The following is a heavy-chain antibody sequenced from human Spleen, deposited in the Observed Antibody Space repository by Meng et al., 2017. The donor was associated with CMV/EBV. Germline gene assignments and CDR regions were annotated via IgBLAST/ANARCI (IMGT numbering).Heavy chain of an antibody. CDR2: ISSDGNSQ. J-gene: IGHJ6*02. Sequence: CFSFYSFLLLFVRQAPGKGLEWLADISSDGNSQHYPDSVKDRFTVSRDISKNTLFLQMNSLKSEDTAMYYCARGDFWSGDSYYAMDVWGQGTLVTVSS. V-gene: IGHV3-30*04. D-gene: IGHD3-3*01. CDR3: ARGDFWSGDSYYAMDV. CDR1: CFSFYSFL.